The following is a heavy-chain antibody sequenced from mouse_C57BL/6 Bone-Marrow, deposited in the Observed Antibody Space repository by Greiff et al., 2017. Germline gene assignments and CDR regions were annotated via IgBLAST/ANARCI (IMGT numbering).Heavy chain of an antibody. Sequence: QVTLKESGPGILQPSQTLSLTCSFSGFSLSTFGLGVGWIRQPSGKGLEWLAHIWWDDDKYYNPALKSRLTISKDTSKNQVFRKIANVDNGDTATYYWARMSPTGTFAYWGQGTLGNVSA. CDR1: GFSLSTFGLG. CDR3: ARMSPTGTFAY. V-gene: IGHV8-8*01. CDR2: IWWDDDK. D-gene: IGHD4-1*02. J-gene: IGHJ3*01.